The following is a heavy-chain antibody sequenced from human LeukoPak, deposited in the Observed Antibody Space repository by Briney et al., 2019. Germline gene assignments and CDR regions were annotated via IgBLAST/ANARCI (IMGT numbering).Heavy chain of an antibody. CDR3: ARGPRYYYDTTLYYFDY. J-gene: IGHJ4*02. D-gene: IGHD3-22*01. V-gene: IGHV4-61*02. CDR1: GGSISSGSYY. CDR2: IYTSGST. Sequence: PSETLSLTCTVSGGSISSGSYYWSWIRQPAGKGLEWIGRIYTSGSTNYNPSLKSRVTISVDTSKNQFSLKLSSVTAADTAVYYCARGPRYYYDTTLYYFDYWGQGTLVTVSS.